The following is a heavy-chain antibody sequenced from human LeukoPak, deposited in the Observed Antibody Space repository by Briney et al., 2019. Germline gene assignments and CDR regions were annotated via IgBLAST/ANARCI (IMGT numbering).Heavy chain of an antibody. CDR2: ITGSDSST. CDR1: GFPFSTYA. J-gene: IGHJ4*02. CDR3: ARDYGDFGGGFDY. Sequence: PGGSLRLSCAASGFPFSTYAMSWVRQAPGKGLEWVSGITGSDSSTYYADSVRGRFTISRDNSKNTLYLQMNSLKPEDTSVFYCARDYGDFGGGFDYWGQGTLVTVSS. D-gene: IGHD4-17*01. V-gene: IGHV3-23*01.